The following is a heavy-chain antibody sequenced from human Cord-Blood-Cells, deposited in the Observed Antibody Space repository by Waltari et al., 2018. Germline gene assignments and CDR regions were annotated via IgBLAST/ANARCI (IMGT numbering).Heavy chain of an antibody. J-gene: IGHJ5*02. V-gene: IGHV4-34*01. D-gene: IGHD2-8*01. CDR3: ARGVDIVLMVSFDP. CDR2: INHSGST. Sequence: QVQLQQWGAGLLKPSETLSLTCAVYGGSFSGYYWSWIRQPPGKGLEWIGEINHSGSTNYNPSLKSRVTISVDTSKNQFSLKLSSVTAADTAVYYCARGVDIVLMVSFDPWGQGTLVTVSS. CDR1: GGSFSGYY.